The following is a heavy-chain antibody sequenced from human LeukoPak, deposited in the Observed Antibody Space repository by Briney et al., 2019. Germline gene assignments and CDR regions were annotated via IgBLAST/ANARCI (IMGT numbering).Heavy chain of an antibody. D-gene: IGHD1-26*01. CDR2: INSDGSST. V-gene: IGHV3-74*01. CDR3: ARSTIRVGALDY. CDR1: GFTFGSYW. Sequence: GGSLRLSCAASGFTFGSYWMHWVRQAPGKGLVWVSRINSDGSSTSYADSVKGRFTISRDNAKNTLYLQMNSLRAEDTAVYYCARSTIRVGALDYWGQGTLVTVSS. J-gene: IGHJ4*02.